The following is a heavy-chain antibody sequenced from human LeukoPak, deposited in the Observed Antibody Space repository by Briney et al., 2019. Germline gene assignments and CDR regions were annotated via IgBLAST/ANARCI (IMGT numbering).Heavy chain of an antibody. D-gene: IGHD1-26*01. J-gene: IGHJ4*02. CDR2: ISGSGGST. V-gene: IGHV3-23*01. Sequence: GGSLRLFCAASGFPFSSYAVSWVRQAPGKGLEWVSAISGSGGSTYYADSVKGRFTISRDNSKHTLYLQMNSLRAEDTAVYYCARGVGGFDYWGQGTLVTVSS. CDR1: GFPFSSYA. CDR3: ARGVGGFDY.